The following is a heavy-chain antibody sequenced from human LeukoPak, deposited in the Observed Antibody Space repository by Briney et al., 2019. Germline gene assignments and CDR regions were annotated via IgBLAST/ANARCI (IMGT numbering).Heavy chain of an antibody. CDR1: GGSISSYY. D-gene: IGHD2-2*02. J-gene: IGHJ6*02. CDR2: IYTSGST. Sequence: PSETLSLTCTVSGGSISSYYWSWIRQPAGKGLEWIGRIYTSGSTNYNPSLKSRVTMSVDTSKNQFSLKLSSVTAADTAVYYCARDGSWYTHERDSYYYGMDVWGQGTTVTVSS. V-gene: IGHV4-4*07. CDR3: ARDGSWYTHERDSYYYGMDV.